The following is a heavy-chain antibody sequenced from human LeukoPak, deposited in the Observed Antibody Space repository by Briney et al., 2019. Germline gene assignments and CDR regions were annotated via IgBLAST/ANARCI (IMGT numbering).Heavy chain of an antibody. CDR1: GFTFSSYS. CDR2: ISSSSSYI. J-gene: IGHJ4*02. V-gene: IGHV3-21*01. CDR3: ARDQYDATWGTFADY. Sequence: GGSLRLSCAASGFTFSSYSMNWVRQAPGKGLEWVSSISSSSSYIYYADSVKGRFTISRDNAKNSLYLQMNSLRAEDTAVYYCARDQYDATWGTFADYWGQGTLVTVSS. D-gene: IGHD3-16*01.